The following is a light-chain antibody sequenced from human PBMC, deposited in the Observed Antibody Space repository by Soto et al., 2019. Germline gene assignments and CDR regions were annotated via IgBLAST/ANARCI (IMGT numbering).Light chain of an antibody. V-gene: IGKV1-27*01. CDR1: QGLSNY. Sequence: DIQMTQSPSSLSASVGDRVTISCRASQGLSNYLAWYQQKPGTAPRLLIYAASSLQSGVSFRFTGSGSGTDFPLTISSLQPEDVATYYCQNYNWPPFTFGPGTKVDLK. J-gene: IGKJ3*01. CDR2: AAS. CDR3: QNYNWPPFT.